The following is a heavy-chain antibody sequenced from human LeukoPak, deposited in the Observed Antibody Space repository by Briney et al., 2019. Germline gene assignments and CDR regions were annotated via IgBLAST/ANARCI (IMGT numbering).Heavy chain of an antibody. J-gene: IGHJ4*02. D-gene: IGHD3-10*02. V-gene: IGHV3-30*18. CDR2: ISFDGSNK. CDR1: GFTFSSYG. CDR3: AKSPLGSGNFNFDY. Sequence: GGSLRLSCAASGFTFSSYGMHWARQAPGKGLEWVAVISFDGSNKYYADSVQGRFTISRDNPENTLYLQTNSLRAEDTAVYYCAKSPLGSGNFNFDYWGQGTLVTVSS.